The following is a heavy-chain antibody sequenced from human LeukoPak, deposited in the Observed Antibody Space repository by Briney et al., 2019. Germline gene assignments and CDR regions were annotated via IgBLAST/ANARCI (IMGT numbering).Heavy chain of an antibody. J-gene: IGHJ6*04. CDR2: INPNSGFT. CDR1: GYTFTGYY. Sequence: ASVRVSCKASGYTFTGYYLHWVRQAPGQGLEWMGWINPNSGFTDYAQTFQDRVTMTRDTSISTAYMELNSLSSDDTAVYYCARDQGIVSMDVWGKGTTVTVSS. V-gene: IGHV1-2*02. D-gene: IGHD2-15*01. CDR3: ARDQGIVSMDV.